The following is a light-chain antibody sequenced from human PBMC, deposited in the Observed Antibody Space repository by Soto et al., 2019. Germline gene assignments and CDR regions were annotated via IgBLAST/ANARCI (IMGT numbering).Light chain of an antibody. V-gene: IGLV2-14*01. J-gene: IGLJ2*01. CDR2: DVS. CDR3: SSYTSSST. CDR1: SSDVGGYNY. Sequence: QSALTQPASVSGSPGQSITISCTGTSSDVGGYNYVSWYQQHPGKAPKLMIYDVSNRPSGVSNRFSGSKSGNTASLTISGPQAEDEADYYCSSYTSSSTFGGGTKLTVL.